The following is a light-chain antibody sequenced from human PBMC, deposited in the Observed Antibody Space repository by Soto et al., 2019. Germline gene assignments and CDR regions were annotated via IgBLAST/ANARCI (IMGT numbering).Light chain of an antibody. CDR2: DAS. Sequence: PGERATLSCRASQSVSSYLAWYQQKPGQAPRLLIYDASNRATGIPARFSGSGSGTDFTLTISSLEPEDFAVYYCQQRSNWPSIFTFGPGTKVDIK. J-gene: IGKJ3*01. V-gene: IGKV3-11*01. CDR3: QQRSNWPSIFT. CDR1: QSVSSY.